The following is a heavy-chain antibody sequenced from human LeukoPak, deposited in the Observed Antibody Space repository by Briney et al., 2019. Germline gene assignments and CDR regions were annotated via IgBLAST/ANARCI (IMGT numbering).Heavy chain of an antibody. CDR2: IYYSGST. CDR3: ARGALVAAYYFDY. Sequence: SETLSLTCTVSGGFVSSYYWSWIRQPPGKGLEWIGYIYYSGSTNYNPSLKSRVTISVDTSKNQFSLKLSSVTAADTAVYYCARGALVAAYYFDYWGQGTLVTVSS. J-gene: IGHJ4*02. CDR1: GGFVSSYY. D-gene: IGHD2-8*02. V-gene: IGHV4-59*02.